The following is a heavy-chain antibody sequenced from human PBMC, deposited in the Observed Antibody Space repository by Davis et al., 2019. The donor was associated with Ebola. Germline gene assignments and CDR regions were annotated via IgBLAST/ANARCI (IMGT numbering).Heavy chain of an antibody. CDR2: TYYTSKWHN. J-gene: IGHJ6*02. Sequence: HSQTLSLTCAISGDSVSSNSGAWNWLRQSPSRGLEWLGRTYYTSKWHNDYGESVKSRITINPDTSKNQLSLQLNSVTPEDAAVYYCVRGWGRSGLDVWGQGTTVTVSS. CDR3: VRGWGRSGLDV. CDR1: GDSVSSNSGA. D-gene: IGHD3-16*01. V-gene: IGHV6-1*01.